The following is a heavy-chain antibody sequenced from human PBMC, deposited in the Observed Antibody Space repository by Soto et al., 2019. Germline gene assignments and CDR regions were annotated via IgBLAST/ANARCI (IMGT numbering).Heavy chain of an antibody. CDR1: GYTFTSYF. CDR2: IIPIAAIA. J-gene: IGHJ5*02. CDR3: ARGSTIVRGAPSWFDP. D-gene: IGHD3-10*01. V-gene: IGHV1-69*04. Sequence: SVKVSCKASGYTFTSYFIHWVRQAPGQGLEWMGRIIPIAAIANYTQKFQGRVTITVDKSSTTAYMELSSLRSDDTAVYYCARGSTIVRGAPSWFDPWGQGTLVTVSS.